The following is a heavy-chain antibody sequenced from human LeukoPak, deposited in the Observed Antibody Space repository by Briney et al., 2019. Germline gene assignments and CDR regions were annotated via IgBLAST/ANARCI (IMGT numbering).Heavy chain of an antibody. Sequence: GASVKVSCKASGYTFTGYYMHWVRQAPGQGLEWMGWINPNSGGTNYAQKFQGRVTMTRDTSISTAYMELSRLRSDHTAVYYCATHSPYYYDIIGYSFYFDYWGQGTLVTVSS. J-gene: IGHJ4*02. CDR2: INPNSGGT. CDR3: ATHSPYYYDIIGYSFYFDY. CDR1: GYTFTGYY. D-gene: IGHD3-22*01. V-gene: IGHV1-2*02.